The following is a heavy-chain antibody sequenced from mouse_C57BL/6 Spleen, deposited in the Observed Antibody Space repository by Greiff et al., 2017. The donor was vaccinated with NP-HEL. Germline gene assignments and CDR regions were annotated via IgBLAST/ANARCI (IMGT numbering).Heavy chain of an antibody. V-gene: IGHV14-3*01. CDR1: GFNIKNSY. D-gene: IGHD1-1*01. Sequence: EVQLQQSVAELVRPGASVKLSCTASGFNIKNSYMHWVKQRPEQGLEWIGRIDPANGNTKYAPKFQGKAPITADTSSNTAYLQLSSLTSEDTAIYYCARQVNYGSTSHLDYWGQGTTLTVSS. J-gene: IGHJ2*01. CDR3: ARQVNYGSTSHLDY. CDR2: IDPANGNT.